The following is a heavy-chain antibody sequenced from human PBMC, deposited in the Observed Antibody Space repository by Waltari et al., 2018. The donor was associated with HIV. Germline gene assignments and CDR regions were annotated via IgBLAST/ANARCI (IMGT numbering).Heavy chain of an antibody. V-gene: IGHV4-39*07. CDR2: IDYCGST. CDR3: ARGRDGSNLMGV. CDR1: GGSISSSSYY. Sequence: QLQLQESGPGLVKPSETLSLTCTVSGGSISSSSYYWGWIRQPPGKALEWIGSIDYCGSTYDTAALRRRVNISVDTCKRQFSLKLSSVTAADTAVYYCARGRDGSNLMGVWGQGTTVTVSS. D-gene: IGHD5-12*01. J-gene: IGHJ6*02.